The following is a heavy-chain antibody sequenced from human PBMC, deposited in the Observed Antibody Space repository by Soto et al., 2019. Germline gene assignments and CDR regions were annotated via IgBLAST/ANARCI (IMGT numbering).Heavy chain of an antibody. CDR1: GGSINSGGYC. CDR2: ISYGGST. V-gene: IGHV4-31*03. J-gene: IGHJ4*02. Sequence: QVQLQESGPGLVKPSQTLSLTCTVSGGSINSGGYCWSWIRQHPGKGLDWIGCISYGGSTSYNPSLTSRVTTAVDTSKNQCSLKLTSVTAADTAVYYCSRGILVWGQGALITVSS. CDR3: SRGILV. D-gene: IGHD5-18*01.